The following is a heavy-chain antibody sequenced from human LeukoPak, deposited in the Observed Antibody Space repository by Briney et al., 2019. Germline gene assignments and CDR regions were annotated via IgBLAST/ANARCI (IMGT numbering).Heavy chain of an antibody. CDR2: IYSGGST. Sequence: GGSLRLSCAASGFTFSSNYMSWVRQAPGKGLEWVSVIYSGGSTYYADSVKGRFTISRDNSKNTLYLQMNSLRAEDTAVYYCARDPSSSGWSFQHWGQDTLVTVSS. CDR1: GFTFSSNY. D-gene: IGHD6-19*01. V-gene: IGHV3-53*01. CDR3: ARDPSSSGWSFQH. J-gene: IGHJ1*01.